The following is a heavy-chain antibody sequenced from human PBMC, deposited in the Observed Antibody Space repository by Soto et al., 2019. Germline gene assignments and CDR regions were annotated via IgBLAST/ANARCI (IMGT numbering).Heavy chain of an antibody. CDR2: IYWNDDK. CDR1: GFSLITSGVV. CDR3: AHRGSSWYGDYYYGMDV. J-gene: IGHJ6*02. Sequence: ESGPTLVNPTQTLTLTCTFSGFSLITSGVVVGWIRQPPGKALEWLALIYWNDDKRYSPSLKSRLTITKDTSKNQVVLTMTNMDPVDTATYYCAHRGSSWYGDYYYGMDVWGQGTTVTVSS. V-gene: IGHV2-5*01. D-gene: IGHD6-13*01.